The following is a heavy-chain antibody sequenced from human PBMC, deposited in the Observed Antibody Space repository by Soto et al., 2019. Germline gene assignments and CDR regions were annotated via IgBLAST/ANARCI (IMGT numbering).Heavy chain of an antibody. CDR1: GGSISSYY. J-gene: IGHJ6*02. D-gene: IGHD1-26*01. Sequence: QVQLQESGPGLVKPSETLSLTCTVSGGSISSYYWSWIRQPPGKGLEWIGYIYYSGSTNYNRSLKRRVTISVDKSKNQFSRKRSYVTAADTGVYYCARGPQREQPLNYYYYVMDVWGQGPTVTVCS. CDR2: IYYSGST. CDR3: ARGPQREQPLNYYYYVMDV. V-gene: IGHV4-59*01.